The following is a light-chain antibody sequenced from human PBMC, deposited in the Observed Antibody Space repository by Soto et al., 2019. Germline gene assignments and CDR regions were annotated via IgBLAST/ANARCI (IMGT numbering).Light chain of an antibody. CDR2: EVS. CDR3: SSYSTSSPYV. CDR1: NSDVGGYNY. J-gene: IGLJ1*01. Sequence: QSALTQPASLSGSPGQSITISCTGTNSDVGGYNYVSWYQQYPGKVPKLMIYEVSHRPSGVSNRFSGSKSGNTASLTISGLQAEDEADYYCSSYSTSSPYVFGTGTKVTVL. V-gene: IGLV2-14*01.